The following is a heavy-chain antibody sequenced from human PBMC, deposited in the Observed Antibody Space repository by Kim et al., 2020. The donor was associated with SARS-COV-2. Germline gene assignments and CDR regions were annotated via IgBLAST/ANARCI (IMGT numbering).Heavy chain of an antibody. CDR2: ISYDGSNK. D-gene: IGHD2-15*01. CDR3: ANVRGVVAATRSNYYYGMDV. V-gene: IGHV3-30*18. Sequence: GGSLRLSCAASGFTFSSYGMHWVRQAPGKGLEWVAVISYDGSNKYYADSVKGRFTISRDNSKNTLYLQMNSLRAEDTAVYYCANVRGVVAATRSNYYYGMDVWGQGTTVTVSS. CDR1: GFTFSSYG. J-gene: IGHJ6*02.